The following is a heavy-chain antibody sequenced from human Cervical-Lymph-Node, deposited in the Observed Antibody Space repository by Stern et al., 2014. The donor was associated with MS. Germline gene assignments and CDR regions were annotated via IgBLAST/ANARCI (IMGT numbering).Heavy chain of an antibody. CDR3: ARGNWNYEGMGY. CDR2: IWDDGNKK. Sequence: VQLVESGGGVVQPGRSLRLSCAASGFTFSNYGIHWVRPAPGKGLEWLAVIWDDGNKKYYADSVKGRFTISRDNSKNTLFLQMSSLTAEDTALYYCARGNWNYEGMGYWGQGTLVTVSS. D-gene: IGHD1-7*01. V-gene: IGHV3-33*01. J-gene: IGHJ4*02. CDR1: GFTFSNYG.